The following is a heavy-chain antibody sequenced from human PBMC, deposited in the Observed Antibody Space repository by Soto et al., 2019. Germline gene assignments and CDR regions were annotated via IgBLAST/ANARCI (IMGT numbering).Heavy chain of an antibody. CDR2: ISSSSSTI. V-gene: IGHV3-48*02. J-gene: IGHJ6*02. CDR3: ARDRYDFWSGSQRGMDV. Sequence: EVQLVESGGGLVQPGGSLRISCAASGFTFSSYSMNWVRQAPGKGLEWVSYISSSSSTIYYADSVKGRFTISRDNAKNSLYLQMNSLRDEDTAVYYCARDRYDFWSGSQRGMDVWGQGTTVTVSS. CDR1: GFTFSSYS. D-gene: IGHD3-3*01.